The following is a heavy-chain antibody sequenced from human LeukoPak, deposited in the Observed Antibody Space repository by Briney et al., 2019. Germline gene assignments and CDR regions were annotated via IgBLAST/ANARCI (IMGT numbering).Heavy chain of an antibody. CDR2: IYYSGST. Sequence: PSETLSLTCTVSGDSISSSSYYWGWIRQPPGKELEWIGSIYYSGSTYHNPSLNSRVTISVDTSKNQFSLKLSSVTAADTAVYYCARDYLGGNPDAFDIWGQGTMVTVSS. V-gene: IGHV4-39*07. CDR3: ARDYLGGNPDAFDI. D-gene: IGHD4-23*01. J-gene: IGHJ3*02. CDR1: GDSISSSSYY.